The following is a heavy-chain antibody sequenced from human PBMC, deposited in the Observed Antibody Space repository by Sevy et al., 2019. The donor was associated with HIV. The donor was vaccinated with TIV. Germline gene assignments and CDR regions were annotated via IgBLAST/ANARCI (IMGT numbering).Heavy chain of an antibody. Sequence: ASVKVSCKASGYTFTSYYMHWVRQAPGQGLEWMGILNPSGGSTSYAQKFQGRVTMTRDTSTSTVSMELSSLRSEDTAVYYCALPAADFDYWGQGTLVTVSS. CDR1: GYTFTSYY. V-gene: IGHV1-46*03. D-gene: IGHD2-2*01. J-gene: IGHJ4*02. CDR2: LNPSGGST. CDR3: ALPAADFDY.